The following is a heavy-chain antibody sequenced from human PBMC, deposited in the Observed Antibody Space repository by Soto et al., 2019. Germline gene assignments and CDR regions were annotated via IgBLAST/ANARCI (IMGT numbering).Heavy chain of an antibody. CDR2: IYYSGST. Sequence: SETLSLTCTVSGGSISSSSYYWGWIRQPPGKGLEWIGSIYYSGSTYYNPSLKSRVTISVDTSKNQFSLKLSSVTAADTAVYYCARMSVAVAGAYYYYYGMDVWRQRTTVTVSS. CDR1: GGSISSSSYY. V-gene: IGHV4-39*01. CDR3: ARMSVAVAGAYYYYYGMDV. J-gene: IGHJ6*02. D-gene: IGHD6-19*01.